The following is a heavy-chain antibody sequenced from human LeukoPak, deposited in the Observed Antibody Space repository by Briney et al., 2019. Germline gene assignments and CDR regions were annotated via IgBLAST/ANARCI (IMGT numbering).Heavy chain of an antibody. CDR2: ISGSGGST. V-gene: IGHV3-23*01. Sequence: PGGSLRLSCAASGFTFSSYMMNWVRQAPGKGLEWVSAISGSGGSTYYADSVKGRFTISRDNSKNTLYLQMNSLRAEDTAVYYCAKGDCSSTSCCTYYYYYYGMDVWGQGTTVTVSS. J-gene: IGHJ6*02. D-gene: IGHD2-2*02. CDR3: AKGDCSSTSCCTYYYYYYGMDV. CDR1: GFTFSSYM.